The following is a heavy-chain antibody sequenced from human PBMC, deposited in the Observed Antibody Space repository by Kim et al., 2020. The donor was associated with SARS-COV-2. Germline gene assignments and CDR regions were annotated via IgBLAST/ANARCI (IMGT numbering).Heavy chain of an antibody. D-gene: IGHD3-10*01. J-gene: IGHJ6*02. CDR3: ARHLRRGSFLGYGMDV. CDR1: GYSFTSYW. CDR2: IDPSDSYT. V-gene: IGHV5-10-1*01. Sequence: GESLKISCKGSGYSFTSYWISWVRQMPGKGLEWMGRIDPSDSYTNYSPSFQGHVTISADKSISTAYLQWSSLKASDTAMYYCARHLRRGSFLGYGMDVWGQGTTVTVSS.